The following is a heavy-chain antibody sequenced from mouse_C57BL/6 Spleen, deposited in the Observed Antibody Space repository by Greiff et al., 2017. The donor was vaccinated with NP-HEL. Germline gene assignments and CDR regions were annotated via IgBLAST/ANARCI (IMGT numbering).Heavy chain of an antibody. D-gene: IGHD1-2*01. Sequence: QVQLKESGPELVKPGASVKLSCKASGYTFTSYDINWVKQRPGQGLEWIGWIYPRDGSTKYNEKFKGKATLTVDTSSSTAYMELHSLTSEDSAVYFCAREEAYYGPYWYFDVWGTGTTVTVSS. CDR1: GYTFTSYD. V-gene: IGHV1-85*01. CDR3: AREEAYYGPYWYFDV. CDR2: IYPRDGST. J-gene: IGHJ1*03.